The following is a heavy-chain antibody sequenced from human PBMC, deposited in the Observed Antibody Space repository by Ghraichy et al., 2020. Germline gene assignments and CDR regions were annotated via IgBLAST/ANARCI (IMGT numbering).Heavy chain of an antibody. CDR2: INHSGST. D-gene: IGHD3-22*01. CDR1: GGSFSGYY. J-gene: IGHJ2*01. Sequence: ETLSLTCAVYGGSFSGYYWSWIRQPPGKGLEWIGEINHSGSTNYNPSLKSRVTISVDTSKNQFSLKLSSVTAADTAVYYCARKVRAMIPPRGWYFDLWGRGTLVTVSS. V-gene: IGHV4-34*01. CDR3: ARKVRAMIPPRGWYFDL.